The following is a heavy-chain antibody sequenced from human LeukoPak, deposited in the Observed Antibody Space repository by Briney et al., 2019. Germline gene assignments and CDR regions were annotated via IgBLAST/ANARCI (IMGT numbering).Heavy chain of an antibody. J-gene: IGHJ4*02. D-gene: IGHD3-9*01. Sequence: GGSLRLSCAASGFTFGSYGMHWVRQAPGKGLEWVAFIRYDGSDKYYADSVKGRFTIPRDNSKNTLYLQMNSLRAEDTAVYYCAKDNTVLRYFDWLSHFDYWGQGTLVTVSS. V-gene: IGHV3-30*02. CDR3: AKDNTVLRYFDWLSHFDY. CDR2: IRYDGSDK. CDR1: GFTFGSYG.